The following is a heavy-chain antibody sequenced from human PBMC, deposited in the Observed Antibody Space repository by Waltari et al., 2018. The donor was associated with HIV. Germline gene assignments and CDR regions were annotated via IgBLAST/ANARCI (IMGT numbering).Heavy chain of an antibody. Sequence: EVHLEQSGAEVKKPGESLQISCKASGYTFTRYWIGWVRQMPGKGLEWMGIIYPGDSDTRYSPSFQGQVTISADKSITTVYLQWSTLKASDTAIYYCARHVRVLQPTVAIGGMDVWGQGTSVTVSS. D-gene: IGHD2-21*01. CDR1: GYTFTRYW. J-gene: IGHJ6*02. CDR2: IYPGDSDT. V-gene: IGHV5-51*01. CDR3: ARHVRVLQPTVAIGGMDV.